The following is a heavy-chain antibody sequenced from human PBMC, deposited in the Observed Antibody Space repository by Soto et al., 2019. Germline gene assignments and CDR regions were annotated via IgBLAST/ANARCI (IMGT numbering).Heavy chain of an antibody. CDR1: GYSFTTYW. CDR3: ERRSHYYPMDV. Sequence: GESLKIACKSYGYSFTTYWIAWVRQMPGKGLEWMGSIHPGESDTRYSPSFQGQVTISADRSITTAYLQWSSLKASDTAMFYCERRSHYYPMDVWGQGTTVTVS. J-gene: IGHJ6*02. CDR2: IHPGESDT. V-gene: IGHV5-51*01.